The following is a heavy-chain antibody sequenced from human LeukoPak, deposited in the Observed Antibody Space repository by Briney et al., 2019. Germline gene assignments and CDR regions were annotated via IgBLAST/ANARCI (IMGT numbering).Heavy chain of an antibody. Sequence: ASVRVSSKASRYTFTVYYMRWVRPAPGQGLEWMGWINPNSGGTNYAQKFQGRVTMTRDTSISTAYMELSRLRSDDTAVYYCARDPSGSYPIDYWGQGTLVTVSS. CDR3: ARDPSGSYPIDY. D-gene: IGHD1-26*01. CDR1: RYTFTVYY. CDR2: INPNSGGT. V-gene: IGHV1-2*02. J-gene: IGHJ4*02.